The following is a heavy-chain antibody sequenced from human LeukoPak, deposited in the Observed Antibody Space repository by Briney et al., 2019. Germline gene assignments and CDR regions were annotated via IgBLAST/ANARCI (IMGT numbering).Heavy chain of an antibody. CDR2: IYYSGST. J-gene: IGHJ6*04. D-gene: IGHD2-2*01. CDR3: ARHAKTPSSWYQLLPESEPLDV. V-gene: IGHV4-39*01. CDR1: GDSISSSVYY. Sequence: SETLSLTCTVSGDSISSSVYYWGWIRQPPGKGLEWIGSIYYSGSTYYNPSLKSRVNISVDTSKNQFSLKLSSVTAADTAVYYCARHAKTPSSWYQLLPESEPLDVWGKGTTVTISS.